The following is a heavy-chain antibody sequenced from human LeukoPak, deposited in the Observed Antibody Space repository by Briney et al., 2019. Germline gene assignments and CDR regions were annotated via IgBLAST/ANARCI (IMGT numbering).Heavy chain of an antibody. CDR2: IKQDGSEK. CDR3: ARFYGSWSLLGNSPDY. V-gene: IGHV3-7*01. J-gene: IGHJ4*02. Sequence: GGSLRLSCAASGFTFSRYWMSWVRQAPGKGLEWVANIKQDGSEKYYVDSVKGRFTISRDNAKNSLYLQMNSLRAEDTAVYYCARFYGSWSLLGNSPDYWGQGTLVTVSS. CDR1: GFTFSRYW. D-gene: IGHD3-10*01.